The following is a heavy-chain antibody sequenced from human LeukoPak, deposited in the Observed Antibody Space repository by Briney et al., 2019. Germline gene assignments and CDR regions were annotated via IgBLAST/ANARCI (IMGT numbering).Heavy chain of an antibody. CDR3: ARGSDIVVVPAEGGMDV. V-gene: IGHV3-33*08. CDR1: GFTFSSYS. CDR2: IWYDGSNK. J-gene: IGHJ6*02. D-gene: IGHD2-2*01. Sequence: GGSLRLSCAASGFTFSSYSMNWVRQPPGKGLEWVAVIWYDGSNKYYADSVKGRFTISRDNSKNTLYLQMNSLRAEDTAVYYCARGSDIVVVPAEGGMDVWGQGTTVTVSS.